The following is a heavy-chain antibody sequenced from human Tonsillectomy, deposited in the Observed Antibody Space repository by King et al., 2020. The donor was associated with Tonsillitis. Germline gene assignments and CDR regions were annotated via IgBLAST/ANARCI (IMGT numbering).Heavy chain of an antibody. D-gene: IGHD6-19*01. CDR2: IYYSGST. J-gene: IGHJ4*02. Sequence: LQLQESGPGLVKPSETLSLTCTVSGGSISSSSYYWGWIRQPPGKGLEWIGSIYYSGSTYYNPSLKSRVTISVDSSKNQFSLKLSSVTAADTAVYYCASSSVPQMYSSGWYFDYWGQGTLVTVSS. CDR3: ASSSVPQMYSSGWYFDY. CDR1: GGSISSSSYY. V-gene: IGHV4-39*01.